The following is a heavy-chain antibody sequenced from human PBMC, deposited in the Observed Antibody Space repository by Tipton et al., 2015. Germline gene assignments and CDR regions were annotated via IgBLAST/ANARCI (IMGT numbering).Heavy chain of an antibody. J-gene: IGHJ6*02. CDR2: ISPNNGDT. V-gene: IGHV1-2*02. Sequence: QSGAEVKKPGASVKVSCKTSGYTFTGYYIHWVRQAPGQGLEWMGWISPNNGDTDYAQKFQGRVTMTRDTSISTAYMELSRLRSDDTAVYYCARNLGAEYYYYGLDVWGQGTTVTVSS. D-gene: IGHD4/OR15-4a*01. CDR3: ARNLGAEYYYYGLDV. CDR1: GYTFTGYY.